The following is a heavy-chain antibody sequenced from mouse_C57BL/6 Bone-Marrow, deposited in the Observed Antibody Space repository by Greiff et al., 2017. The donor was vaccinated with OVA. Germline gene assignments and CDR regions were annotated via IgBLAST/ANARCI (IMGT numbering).Heavy chain of an antibody. CDR3: ARKGYDGYYNFDY. CDR2: IWSGGST. V-gene: IGHV2-2*01. CDR1: GFSLTSYG. J-gene: IGHJ2*01. Sequence: VKLMESGPGLVQPSQSLSITCTVSGFSLTSYGVHWVRQSPGKGLEWLGVIWSGGSTDYNAAFISRLSISKDNSKSQVFFKMNSLQADDTAIYYCARKGYDGYYNFDYWGQGTTLTVSS. D-gene: IGHD2-3*01.